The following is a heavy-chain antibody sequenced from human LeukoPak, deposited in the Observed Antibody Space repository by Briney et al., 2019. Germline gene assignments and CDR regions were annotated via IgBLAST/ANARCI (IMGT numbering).Heavy chain of an antibody. CDR3: AKRDYYGSGSYYKSHYYYGMDV. D-gene: IGHD3-10*01. CDR2: ISGSGGST. Sequence: GGSLRLSCAASGFTFSSYGMSWVRQAPGKGLEWVSAISGSGGSTYYADSVKGRFTISRDNSKNTLYLQMNSLRAEDTAVYYCAKRDYYGSGSYYKSHYYYGMDVWGQGTTVTVSS. V-gene: IGHV3-23*01. J-gene: IGHJ6*02. CDR1: GFTFSSYG.